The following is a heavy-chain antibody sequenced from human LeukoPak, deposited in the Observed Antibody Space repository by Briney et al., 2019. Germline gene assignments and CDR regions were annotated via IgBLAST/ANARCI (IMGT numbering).Heavy chain of an antibody. V-gene: IGHV1-18*01. D-gene: IGHD5-24*01. Sequence: ASVKVSCQPSGYSFPSYVLLWVGQAPRKGREGVGWISAYNCNKNYAQKLQSRVTMTTDTYTSTAYRELRSLRSDDTAVSYCAIQSARAIDHWRQGPLVSVSS. J-gene: IGHJ4*02. CDR3: AIQSARAIDH. CDR1: GYSFPSYV. CDR2: ISAYNCNK.